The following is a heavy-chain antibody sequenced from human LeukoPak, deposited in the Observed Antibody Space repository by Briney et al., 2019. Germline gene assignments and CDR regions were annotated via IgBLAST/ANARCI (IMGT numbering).Heavy chain of an antibody. CDR2: FDPEGGET. CDR3: ATLYDSSRDYYYYMDV. V-gene: IGHV1-24*01. Sequence: ASVKVSCKVSGYTLTELSMHWVRQAPGKGLEWMGGFDPEGGETIYAQKFQGRVTMTEDTSTDTAYMELSSLRSEDTAVYYCATLYDSSRDYYYYMDVWGKGTTVTVSS. D-gene: IGHD3-22*01. CDR1: GYTLTELS. J-gene: IGHJ6*03.